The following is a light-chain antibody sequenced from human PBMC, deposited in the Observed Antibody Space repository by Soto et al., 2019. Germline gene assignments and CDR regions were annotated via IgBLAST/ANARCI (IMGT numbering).Light chain of an antibody. Sequence: EIVLTQSPDTLSLSPGERATLSCRASQSVSSYLGWYQQKPGQPPRLLIHDATNRATGVPARFSGSGSGTDFTLTISSLESEDFAVYYCQQRRNWLTFGGGTKVDIK. CDR2: DAT. CDR1: QSVSSY. V-gene: IGKV3-11*01. CDR3: QQRRNWLT. J-gene: IGKJ4*01.